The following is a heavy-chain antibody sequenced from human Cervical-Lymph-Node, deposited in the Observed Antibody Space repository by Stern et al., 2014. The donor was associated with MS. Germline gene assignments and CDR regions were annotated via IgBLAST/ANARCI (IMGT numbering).Heavy chain of an antibody. CDR3: ARIPEYSSGWEHYYYYGMDV. Sequence: QVTLKESGPVLVKPTETLTLTCTVSGFSLSNARMGVSWIRQPPGKALEWLAHIFLNDEKSYSTSLKSRLTLSKDTSKRQVVLTMTNLDPVDTATYYCARIPEYSSGWEHYYYYGMDVWGRGTTVTVSS. CDR2: IFLNDEK. V-gene: IGHV2-26*01. D-gene: IGHD6-19*01. J-gene: IGHJ6*02. CDR1: GFSLSNARMG.